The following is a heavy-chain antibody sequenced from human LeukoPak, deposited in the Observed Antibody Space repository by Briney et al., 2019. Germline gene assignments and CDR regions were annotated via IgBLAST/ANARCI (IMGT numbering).Heavy chain of an antibody. Sequence: GSLRLSCTGSGFTFGDYAMSWVRQAPGKGLEWVGFIRRRGYGGTIEYAASVRGRFTISRDDSKSIAYLQMNGLKAEDTAVYYCARDRTSRGYSYGVDYWGQGTLVTVSS. CDR2: IRRRGYGGTI. CDR1: GFTFGDYA. D-gene: IGHD5-18*01. J-gene: IGHJ4*02. CDR3: ARDRTSRGYSYGVDY. V-gene: IGHV3-49*04.